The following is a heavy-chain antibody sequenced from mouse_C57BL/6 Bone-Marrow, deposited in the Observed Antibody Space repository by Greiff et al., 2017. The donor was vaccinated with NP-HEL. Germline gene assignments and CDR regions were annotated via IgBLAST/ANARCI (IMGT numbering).Heavy chain of an antibody. D-gene: IGHD4-1*01. Sequence: EVQVVESGGGLVKPGGSLKLSCAASGFTFSSYAMSWVRQTPEKRLEWVATISDGGSYTYYPDNVKGRFTISRDNAKNNLYLQMSHLKSEDTAMYYCARDVPNGAGAYWGQGTLVTVSA. CDR1: GFTFSSYA. V-gene: IGHV5-4*01. CDR3: ARDVPNGAGAY. J-gene: IGHJ3*01. CDR2: ISDGGSYT.